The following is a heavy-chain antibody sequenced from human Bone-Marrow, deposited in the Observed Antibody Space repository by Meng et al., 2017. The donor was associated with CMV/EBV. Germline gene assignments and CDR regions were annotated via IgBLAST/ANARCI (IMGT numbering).Heavy chain of an antibody. Sequence: ETLSLTCAVYGGSFSGYYWSWIRQPPGKGLEWVANIKQDGSEKYYVDSVKGRFTISRDNAKNSLYLQMNSLRAEDTAMYYCARTYDFWSGTDYWGQGTLVTVSS. D-gene: IGHD3-3*01. CDR2: IKQDGSEK. V-gene: IGHV3-7*01. CDR3: ARTYDFWSGTDY. J-gene: IGHJ4*02. CDR1: GGSFSGYY.